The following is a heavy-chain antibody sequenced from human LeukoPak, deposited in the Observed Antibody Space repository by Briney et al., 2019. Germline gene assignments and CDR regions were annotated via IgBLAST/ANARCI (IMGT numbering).Heavy chain of an antibody. D-gene: IGHD6-19*01. J-gene: IGHJ4*02. CDR2: IYYSGST. V-gene: IGHV4-39*01. Sequence: PSETLSLTXTVSGGSISSSRDYWGWIRQPPGKGLEWIGSIYYSGSTYYNPSLKSRVTISVDTSKNQFSLKLSSVTAADTAVYYCASHVEIAVAGPIDYWGQGTLVTVSS. CDR1: GGSISSSRDY. CDR3: ASHVEIAVAGPIDY.